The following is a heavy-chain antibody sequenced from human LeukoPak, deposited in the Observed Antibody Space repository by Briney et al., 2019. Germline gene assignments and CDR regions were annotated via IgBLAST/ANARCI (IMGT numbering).Heavy chain of an antibody. Sequence: PGGSLRLSCAASGFTFSSYAMSWVRQAPGKGLEWVSAISGSGGSTYYADSVRGRFTISRDNSKNTLFLQMNSLRDEDTAVYYCARVQDYNYGMDVWGQGTTVTVSS. D-gene: IGHD3-3*01. CDR1: GFTFSSYA. V-gene: IGHV3-23*01. J-gene: IGHJ6*02. CDR2: ISGSGGST. CDR3: ARVQDYNYGMDV.